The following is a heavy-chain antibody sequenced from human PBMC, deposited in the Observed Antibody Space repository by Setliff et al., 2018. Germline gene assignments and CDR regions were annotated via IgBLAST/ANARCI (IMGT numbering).Heavy chain of an antibody. Sequence: ASVKVSCKGSGYTFTNYGISWVRQAPGQGLEWMGWMNPNSGKTGYAQKFQGRVTMTRDTSTSTAYMELRSLRSDDTAVYYCARDPFRNYDTAPVWFDPWGQGTLVTVSS. J-gene: IGHJ5*02. CDR1: GYTFTNYG. CDR3: ARDPFRNYDTAPVWFDP. D-gene: IGHD3-22*01. CDR2: MNPNSGKT. V-gene: IGHV1-18*01.